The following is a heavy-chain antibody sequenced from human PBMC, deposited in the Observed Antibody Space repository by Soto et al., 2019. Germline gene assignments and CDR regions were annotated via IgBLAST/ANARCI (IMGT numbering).Heavy chain of an antibody. CDR1: GFTVSSVY. V-gene: IGHV3-66*01. CDR3: VRDDSPRGPFDY. CDR2: IFINGGT. Sequence: EVQLVESGGDLVQPGGSLRLSCAASGFTVSSVYMSWVRQAPGKGLEWVSVIFINGGTIYADDVKGRFTISRDSSKNTLYLQMNNLRVKDTAVYYCVRDDSPRGPFDYWGQGTLVTVSS. D-gene: IGHD2-21*02. J-gene: IGHJ4*02.